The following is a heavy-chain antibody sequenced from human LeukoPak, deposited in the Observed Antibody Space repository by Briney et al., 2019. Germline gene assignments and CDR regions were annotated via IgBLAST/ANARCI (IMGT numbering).Heavy chain of an antibody. CDR3: ARGDGVYSYGGIDY. J-gene: IGHJ4*02. Sequence: SETLSLTCTVSGGSISSYYWSWIRQPPGKGLEWIGYIYYSGSTNYNPSLKSRVTISVDTSKNQFSLKLSSETAADTAVYYCARGDGVYSYGGIDYWGQGTLVTVSS. CDR2: IYYSGST. V-gene: IGHV4-59*01. D-gene: IGHD5-18*01. CDR1: GGSISSYY.